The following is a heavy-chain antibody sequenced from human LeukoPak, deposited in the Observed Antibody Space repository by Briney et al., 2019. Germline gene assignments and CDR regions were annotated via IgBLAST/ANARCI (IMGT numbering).Heavy chain of an antibody. CDR1: GGTFSSYV. J-gene: IGHJ4*02. CDR3: VRAYDSIRGYFDY. D-gene: IGHD3-10*01. V-gene: IGHV1-69*13. CDR2: NIPIFGTA. Sequence: SVKVSCKASGGTFSSYVITWVRQAPGQGLEWMGGNIPIFGTANYAQKFQGRVTITADESTSTAYMELNSLRSEDTAVYYCVRAYDSIRGYFDYWGQGTLVTVSS.